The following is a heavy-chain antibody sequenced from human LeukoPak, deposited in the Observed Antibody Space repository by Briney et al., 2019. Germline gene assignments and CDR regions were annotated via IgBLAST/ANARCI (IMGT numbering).Heavy chain of an antibody. J-gene: IGHJ4*02. V-gene: IGHV4-59*11. CDR1: GGSISSHY. CDR3: ASSVDDFWSGYYNAFDY. D-gene: IGHD3-3*01. CDR2: IYYSGST. Sequence: SETLSLTCPVSGGSISSHYWSWIRQPPGKGLEWIGYIYYSGSTNYNPSLKSRVTISVDTSKNQFSLKLSSVTAADTAVYYCASSVDDFWSGYYNAFDYWGQGTLVTVSS.